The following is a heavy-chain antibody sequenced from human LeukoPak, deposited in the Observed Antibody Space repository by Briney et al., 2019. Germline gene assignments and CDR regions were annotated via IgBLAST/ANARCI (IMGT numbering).Heavy chain of an antibody. CDR1: GYIFPTYW. CDR3: ARPPSRGYSSSFEY. D-gene: IGHD2-2*03. J-gene: IGHJ4*02. Sequence: GESLMISCKCSGYIFPTYWIALVRQMPGEGLEWMGIIYSDESNIRYSPSFQGQVTISADKSISTAYLQWSSLKASDTAMYYCARPPSRGYSSSFEYWGQGTLVTVSS. CDR2: IYSDESNI. V-gene: IGHV5-51*01.